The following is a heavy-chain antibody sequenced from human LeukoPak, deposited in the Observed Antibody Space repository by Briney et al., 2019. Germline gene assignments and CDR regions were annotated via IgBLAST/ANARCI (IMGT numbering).Heavy chain of an antibody. J-gene: IGHJ4*02. CDR1: GFSFSIYF. Sequence: GGSLRLSCAASGFSFSIYFMNWVRQAPGKGLEWVSSISRTSEYIHYADSVRGRFAISRDDAKNSVYLQMNSLRAEDTAVYFCAGGGDFDYWGQGILVTVSA. D-gene: IGHD3-16*01. CDR3: AGGGDFDY. V-gene: IGHV3-21*01. CDR2: ISRTSEYI.